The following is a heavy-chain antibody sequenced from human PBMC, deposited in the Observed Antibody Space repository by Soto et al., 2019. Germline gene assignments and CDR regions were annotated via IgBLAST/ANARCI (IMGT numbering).Heavy chain of an antibody. J-gene: IGHJ4*02. CDR3: ARDRTIRYSGYDLVMVGY. Sequence: GGSLRLSCAASGFTFSSYGMHWVRQAPGKGLEWVAVIWYDGSNKYYADSVKGRFTISRDNSKNTLYLQMNSLRAEDTAVYYCARDRTIRYSGYDLVMVGYWGQGTLVTVSS. CDR1: GFTFSSYG. V-gene: IGHV3-33*01. D-gene: IGHD5-12*01. CDR2: IWYDGSNK.